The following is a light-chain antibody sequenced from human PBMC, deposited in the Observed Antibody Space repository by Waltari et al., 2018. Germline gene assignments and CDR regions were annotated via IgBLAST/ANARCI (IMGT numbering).Light chain of an antibody. J-gene: IGKJ4*01. V-gene: IGKV3-15*01. CDR3: QQYNNWPLT. Sequence: EIVLTQSPAILSLSPGERDTLSCKASQSVSTRLAWYKQKPGQAPRLLIFGASSRAAGIPDRFSGSGSGTDFTLTISSLDPEDFAVYYCQQYNNWPLTFGGGTKVEIK. CDR2: GAS. CDR1: QSVSTR.